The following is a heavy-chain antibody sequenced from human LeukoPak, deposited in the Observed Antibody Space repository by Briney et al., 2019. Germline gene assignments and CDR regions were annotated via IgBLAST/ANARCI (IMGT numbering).Heavy chain of an antibody. CDR2: IKRKSNGSTT. V-gene: IGHV3-15*01. Sequence: GGSLRLSCAASGFTFSAAWMNWVRQAPGKGLEWVGRIKRKSNGSTTDFAAPVRDRLTISRDDSKNTLNLQMDSLRTEDTAVYYCVADLPGTNSPYFDYWGQGTLVTVSS. J-gene: IGHJ4*02. D-gene: IGHD4/OR15-4a*01. CDR3: VADLPGTNSPYFDY. CDR1: GFTFSAAW.